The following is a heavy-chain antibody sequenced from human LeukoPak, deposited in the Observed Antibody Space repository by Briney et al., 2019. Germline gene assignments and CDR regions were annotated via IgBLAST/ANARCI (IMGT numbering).Heavy chain of an antibody. CDR1: GCSFTSYW. J-gene: IGHJ5*02. CDR2: IYPGDSDT. Sequence: GESLKISCKGSGCSFTSYWIGWVRQMPGKGLEWMGIIYPGDSDTRYSPSFQGQVTISADKSISTAYLQWSSLKASDTAMYYCARLRGGRVVNYSDWFDPWGQGTLVTVSS. D-gene: IGHD3-3*01. V-gene: IGHV5-51*01. CDR3: ARLRGGRVVNYSDWFDP.